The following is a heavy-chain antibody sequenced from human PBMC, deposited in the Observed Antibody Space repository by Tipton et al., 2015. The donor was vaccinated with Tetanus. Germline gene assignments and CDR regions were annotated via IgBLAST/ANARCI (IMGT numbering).Heavy chain of an antibody. CDR1: GGSISGGGYS. D-gene: IGHD3-22*01. CDR2: IYESGTT. J-gene: IGHJ4*02. V-gene: IGHV4-30-2*01. Sequence: TLSLTCDVSGGSISGGGYSWSWIRQPPGPGKGLEWIGYIYESGTTHYNPSLKSRVTLSLDMSKNHVSLNLTSVTAADTAVYYCARAARFYYDSSTYYQYYSASWGQGTLVTVSS. CDR3: ARAARFYYDSSTYYQYYSAS.